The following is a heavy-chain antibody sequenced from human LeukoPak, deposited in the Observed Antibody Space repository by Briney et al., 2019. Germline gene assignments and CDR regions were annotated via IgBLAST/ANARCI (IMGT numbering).Heavy chain of an antibody. CDR3: ARGQRGLKLSRTSRWFEP. J-gene: IGHJ5*02. D-gene: IGHD5-24*01. CDR1: GYTFTSYG. Sequence: GASVNVCCKASGYTFTSYGISWVRQAPGQGLEWMGWMNAYNGNTNYAQKLQARVTMTRNTSISTAYMDLTSLRSEDTAVYYCARGQRGLKLSRTSRWFEPWGERTLVTVSS. V-gene: IGHV1-18*01. CDR2: MNAYNGNT.